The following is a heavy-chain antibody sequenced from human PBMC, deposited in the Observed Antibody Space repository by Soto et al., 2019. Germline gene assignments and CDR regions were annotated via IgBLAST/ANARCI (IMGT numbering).Heavy chain of an antibody. Sequence: PSETLSLTCTVSGVSISSGVYYWSWIRQHPGKGLEWIGYIYYSGSTYYNPSLKSRVTISVDTSKNQFSLKLSSVTAADTAVYYCARRRIAAVRTTPGFDPWGQGTLVTVSS. CDR2: IYYSGST. CDR3: ARRRIAAVRTTPGFDP. D-gene: IGHD6-13*01. V-gene: IGHV4-31*03. J-gene: IGHJ5*02. CDR1: GVSISSGVYY.